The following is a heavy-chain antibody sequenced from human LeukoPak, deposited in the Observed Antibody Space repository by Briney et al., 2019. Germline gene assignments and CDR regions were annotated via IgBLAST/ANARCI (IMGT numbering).Heavy chain of an antibody. J-gene: IGHJ4*02. CDR1: GFTFSSYW. CDR2: INSDGSST. D-gene: IGHD5-12*01. V-gene: IGHV3-74*01. Sequence: GGSLRLSCAASGFTFSSYWMHWVRQAPGRGLVWVSRINSDGSSTSYADSVKGRFTISRDNAKNTLYLQMNGLRAEDTAVYYCASYPNSGYVRDYWGQGTLVTVSS. CDR3: ASYPNSGYVRDY.